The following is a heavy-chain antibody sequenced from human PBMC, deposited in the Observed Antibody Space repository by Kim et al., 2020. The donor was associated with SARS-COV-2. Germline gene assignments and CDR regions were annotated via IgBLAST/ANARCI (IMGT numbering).Heavy chain of an antibody. CDR3: VTSSHSYCSGGTCFLHS. Sequence: GGSLRLSCAASGLSFSDYEMNWVRQAPGKGLEWLSFISKNSGFTKYADSVKGRFTISRDNAKNSLYLQMNSLSADDTALYYCVTSSHSYCSGGTCFLHSWGQGSLVTVSS. J-gene: IGHJ4*02. CDR2: ISKNSGFT. D-gene: IGHD2-15*01. V-gene: IGHV3-48*03. CDR1: GLSFSDYE.